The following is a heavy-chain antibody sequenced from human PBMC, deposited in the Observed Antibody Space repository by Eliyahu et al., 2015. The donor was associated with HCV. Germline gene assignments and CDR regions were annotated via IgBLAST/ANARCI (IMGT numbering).Heavy chain of an antibody. CDR1: GFTXDDYA. J-gene: IGHJ6*02. Sequence: EVQLVESGGGLVQPGRSLRLSCAASGFTXDDYAMHWVRQAPGKGLEWVSGISWNSGNIGYADSVKGRFTISRDNAENSLYLQMNSLRAEDTALYYCAKDVGQYYYYGMDVWGQGTTVTVSS. V-gene: IGHV3-9*01. CDR2: ISWNSGNI. CDR3: AKDVGQYYYYGMDV.